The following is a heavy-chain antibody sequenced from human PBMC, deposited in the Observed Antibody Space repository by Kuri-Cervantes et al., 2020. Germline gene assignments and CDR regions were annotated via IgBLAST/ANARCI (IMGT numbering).Heavy chain of an antibody. Sequence: GGSLRLPCTVSGFTPGVYAMSWVRQAPGKGLEWVGFIRSKAYGGTTEYAASVKGRFTISRDDSKSIAYLQMNSLKTEDTAVYYCTRRGGYCSGGSCYSDQRPFDYWGQGTLVTVSS. V-gene: IGHV3-49*04. CDR1: GFTPGVYA. CDR2: IRSKAYGGTT. D-gene: IGHD2-15*01. J-gene: IGHJ4*02. CDR3: TRRGGYCSGGSCYSDQRPFDY.